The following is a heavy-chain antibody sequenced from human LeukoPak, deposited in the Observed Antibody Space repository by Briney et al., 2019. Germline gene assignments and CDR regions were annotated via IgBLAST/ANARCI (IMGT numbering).Heavy chain of an antibody. V-gene: IGHV4-59*08. CDR2: IYYSGVT. CDR1: GGSISTYY. D-gene: IGHD6-6*01. CDR3: ARRGSRLQAPDF. J-gene: IGHJ4*02. Sequence: SETLSPTCTVSGGSISTYYWSWIRQPPGKGLEWIGYIYYSGVTNYNPSLKSRVTISVDTSKNQFSLNLTSVTAADTAVYFCARRGSRLQAPDFWGQGTLVTVSS.